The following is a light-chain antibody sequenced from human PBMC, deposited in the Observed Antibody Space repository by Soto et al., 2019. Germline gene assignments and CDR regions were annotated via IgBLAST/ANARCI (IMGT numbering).Light chain of an antibody. J-gene: IGKJ3*01. CDR2: CAS. V-gene: IGKV3D-20*02. Sequence: EIVLTQSPGTLSLSPGERGTLSCRASQSIGDNDLAWYQQKPGQAPRLLIYCASTRATGIPDRFSGSGSGTDFTLTISGLQPDDFAVYFCQQRSNWPFTFGPGTTVDFK. CDR3: QQRSNWPFT. CDR1: QSIGDND.